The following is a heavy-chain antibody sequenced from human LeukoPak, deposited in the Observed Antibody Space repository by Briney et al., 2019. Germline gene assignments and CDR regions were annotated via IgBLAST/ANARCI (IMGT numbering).Heavy chain of an antibody. J-gene: IGHJ4*02. CDR1: GFPFSSYA. CDR2: ISYDGSNK. CDR3: ARNYYDCSGYYYSLGY. Sequence: GGPLPLSGAATGFPFSSYAMHWVRNAPGKGLEWVAVISYDGSNKYYADSVKGRFTIPRDNSKNTLYLQMQSLRAADTAVYYCARNYYDCSGYYYSLGYWGQGTLVTVSS. V-gene: IGHV3-30-3*01. D-gene: IGHD3-22*01.